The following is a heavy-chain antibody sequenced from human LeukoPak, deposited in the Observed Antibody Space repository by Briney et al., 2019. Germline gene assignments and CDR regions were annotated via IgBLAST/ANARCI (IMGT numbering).Heavy chain of an antibody. Sequence: SEILSLTCTVSGGSISSYYWSWIRQPPGKGLEWIGYIYYRGSANYNPSLKSRLTISIDTSKNQFSLKLSSLTAADTAVYYCARHGGAYDYDYWGQGTLVTVSS. D-gene: IGHD5-12*01. CDR1: GGSISSYY. V-gene: IGHV4-59*08. CDR3: ARHGGAYDYDY. CDR2: IYYRGSA. J-gene: IGHJ4*02.